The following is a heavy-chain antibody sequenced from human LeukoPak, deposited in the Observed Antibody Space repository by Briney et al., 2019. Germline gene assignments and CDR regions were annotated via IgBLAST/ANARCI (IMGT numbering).Heavy chain of an antibody. CDR2: IGGSGATT. Sequence: GGSLRLSCAASRFTFSMYAMSWVPQAPGKGLEWVSTIGGSGATTYYADSVKGRFTISRDNSKNTLYLQMNSLRAEDTALYYCASHRTVTEPFDYWGQGTLVTVSS. J-gene: IGHJ4*02. CDR1: RFTFSMYA. CDR3: ASHRTVTEPFDY. V-gene: IGHV3-23*01. D-gene: IGHD4-17*01.